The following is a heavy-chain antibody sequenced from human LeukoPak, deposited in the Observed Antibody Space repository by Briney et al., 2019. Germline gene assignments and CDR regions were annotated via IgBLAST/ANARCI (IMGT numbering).Heavy chain of an antibody. Sequence: GGSLRLSCAASGFTFKDSAMSWVRQAPGKGLEWVSSISSSSSYIYYADSVKGRFTISRDNAKNSLYLQMNSLRAEDTAVYYCARPIYLGSQAFDIWGPGTMVTVSS. CDR2: ISSSSSYI. J-gene: IGHJ3*02. V-gene: IGHV3-21*01. D-gene: IGHD3-10*01. CDR3: ARPIYLGSQAFDI. CDR1: GFTFKDSA.